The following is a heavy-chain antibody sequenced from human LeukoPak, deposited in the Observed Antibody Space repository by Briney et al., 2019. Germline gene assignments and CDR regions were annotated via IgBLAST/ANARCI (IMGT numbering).Heavy chain of an antibody. CDR1: GGSISSYY. Sequence: SETLSLTCTVSGGSISSYYWSWIRQPPGKGLEWIGYIYYSGSTNYNPSLKSRVTISVDTSENQFSLKLSSVTAADTAVYYCARLSALRYPDYWGQGTLVTVSS. V-gene: IGHV4-59*08. CDR3: ARLSALRYPDY. D-gene: IGHD3-9*01. J-gene: IGHJ4*02. CDR2: IYYSGST.